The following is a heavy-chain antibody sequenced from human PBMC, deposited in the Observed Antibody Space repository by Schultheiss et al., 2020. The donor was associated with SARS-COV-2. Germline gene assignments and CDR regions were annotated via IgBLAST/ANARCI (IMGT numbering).Heavy chain of an antibody. CDR3: ARDWGFGVVTQPYY. Sequence: GGSLRLSCAASGFTFSSYAMHWVRQAPGKGLEWVSVIYSGGSTYYADSVKGRFTISRDNSKNTLYLQMNSLRAEDTAVYYCARDWGFGVVTQPYYWGQGTLVTVSS. CDR1: GFTFSSYA. CDR2: IYSGGST. D-gene: IGHD3-3*01. V-gene: IGHV3-NL1*01. J-gene: IGHJ4*02.